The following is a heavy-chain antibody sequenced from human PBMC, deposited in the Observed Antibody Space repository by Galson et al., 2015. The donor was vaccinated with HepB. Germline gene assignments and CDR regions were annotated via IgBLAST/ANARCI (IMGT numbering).Heavy chain of an antibody. D-gene: IGHD6-19*01. CDR2: IDPSDSYT. CDR3: ASLSIAVAGTKTEDFDY. V-gene: IGHV5-10-1*01. CDR1: GYSFTSYW. J-gene: IGHJ4*02. Sequence: QSGAEVKKPGESLRISCKGSGYSFTSYWISWVRQMPGKGLEWMGRIDPSDSYTNYSPSFQGHVTISADKSISTAYLQWSSLKASDTAMYYCASLSIAVAGTKTEDFDYWGQGTLVTVSS.